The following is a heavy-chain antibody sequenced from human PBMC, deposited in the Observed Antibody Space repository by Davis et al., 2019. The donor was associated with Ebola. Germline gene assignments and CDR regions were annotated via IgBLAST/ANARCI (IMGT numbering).Heavy chain of an antibody. CDR1: GYTFTSYG. J-gene: IGHJ4*02. CDR3: ARAPNYDVLTGTSSYYFDY. D-gene: IGHD3-9*01. Sequence: ASVKVSCKSSGYTFTSYGRVRVRQALGLGLEWMGWISGFNTNTNFAQKFQGRVTVSKDTSTNTAYMDLRSLTSDDTAIYYCARAPNYDVLTGTSSYYFDYWGQGTLVTVSS. V-gene: IGHV1-18*04. CDR2: ISGFNTNT.